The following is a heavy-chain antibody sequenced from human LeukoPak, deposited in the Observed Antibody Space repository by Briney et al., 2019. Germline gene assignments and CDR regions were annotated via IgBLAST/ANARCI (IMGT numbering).Heavy chain of an antibody. CDR2: IYYSGSI. CDR3: ARGTEYSSSWYYSDY. J-gene: IGHJ4*02. D-gene: IGHD6-13*01. Sequence: SETLSLTCTVSGGSISSYYWSWIRQPPGKGLEWIGYIYYSGSINYNPSLKSRVTISVDTSKNQFSLKLSSVTAADTAVYYCARGTEYSSSWYYSDYWGQGTLVTVSS. CDR1: GGSISSYY. V-gene: IGHV4-59*01.